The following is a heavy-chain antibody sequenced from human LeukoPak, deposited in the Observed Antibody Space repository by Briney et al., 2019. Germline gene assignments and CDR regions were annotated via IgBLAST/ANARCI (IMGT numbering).Heavy chain of an antibody. CDR1: GFTFSTYA. CDR3: ARDYCSSTSCLLDY. CDR2: ISSNGGST. Sequence: GGSLRLSCAASGFTFSTYAMHWVRQAPGKGLEYVSAISSNGGSTYYANSVKGRFTISRDNSKNTLYLQMGSLRAEDMAVYYCARDYCSSTSCLLDYWGQGTLVTVSS. V-gene: IGHV3-64*01. D-gene: IGHD2-2*01. J-gene: IGHJ4*02.